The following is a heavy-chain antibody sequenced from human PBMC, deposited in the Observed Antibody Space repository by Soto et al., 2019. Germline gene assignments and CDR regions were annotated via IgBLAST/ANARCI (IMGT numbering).Heavy chain of an antibody. CDR1: GFTFTTYW. D-gene: IGHD1-7*01. J-gene: IGHJ3*02. CDR3: ARKTTGDSFDI. Sequence: PGGSLRLSCAASGFTFTTYWMHWVRQAPGKGLVWVSRINSDGSGTYYADSVKGRFTISRDNAKNTLYLQMNSLRAEDTAVYYCARKTTGDSFDIWGQGTMVTVSS. CDR2: INSDGSGT. V-gene: IGHV3-74*01.